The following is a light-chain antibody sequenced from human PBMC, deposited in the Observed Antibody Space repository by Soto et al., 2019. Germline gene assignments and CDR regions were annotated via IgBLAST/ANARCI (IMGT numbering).Light chain of an antibody. CDR1: QRVLYSSNNKNY. CDR3: QQYYSSPPT. V-gene: IGKV4-1*01. CDR2: WTS. Sequence: DIVMTQSPDSLAVSLGERATINCKSSQRVLYSSNNKNYLAWYQQKPGRPPKLLIYWTSTRESGVPDRFSGSGSGTDFTLTISSLQAEDVAVYYCQQYYSSPPTFGGGTKVDIK. J-gene: IGKJ4*01.